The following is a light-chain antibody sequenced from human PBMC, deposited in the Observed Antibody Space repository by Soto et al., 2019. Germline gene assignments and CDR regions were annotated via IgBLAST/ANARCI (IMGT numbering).Light chain of an antibody. Sequence: EIVLTQSPATLSLSPGERATLSCRASQSVSSYLAWYQHKPGQSPRLLIYGATNRATGVPARFSGSGSGTDFTLTISILVPEDFAVYYCQQRSSWPLTFGGGTKVDIK. CDR1: QSVSSY. V-gene: IGKV3-11*01. J-gene: IGKJ4*01. CDR3: QQRSSWPLT. CDR2: GAT.